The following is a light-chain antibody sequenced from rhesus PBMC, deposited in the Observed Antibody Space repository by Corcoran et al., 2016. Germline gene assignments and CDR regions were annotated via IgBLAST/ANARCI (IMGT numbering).Light chain of an antibody. CDR2: RAS. CDR3: QQGYNYPLT. Sequence: DIQMTQSPSSLSASVGDRVTITCQASQSLSNFVNWYQQKPGTTPKLLIYRASSLQSGIPSRVSGSGSGTDFTFPFSSLQPEDFATYYCQQGYNYPLTFGGGTKVELK. J-gene: IGKJ4*01. CDR1: QSLSNF. V-gene: IGKV1S9*01.